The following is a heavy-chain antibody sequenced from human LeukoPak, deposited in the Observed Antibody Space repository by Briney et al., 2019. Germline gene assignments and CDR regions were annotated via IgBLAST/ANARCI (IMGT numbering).Heavy chain of an antibody. V-gene: IGHV3-9*03. D-gene: IGHD6-19*01. Sequence: GGSLRLSCAASGFTFDDYAMHRVRQAPGKGLEWVSGISWNSGSIGYADSVKGRFTISRDNAKNSLYLQMNSLRAEDMALYYCAKAKGIAVAESFDYWGQGTLVTVSS. CDR3: AKAKGIAVAESFDY. CDR2: ISWNSGSI. J-gene: IGHJ4*02. CDR1: GFTFDDYA.